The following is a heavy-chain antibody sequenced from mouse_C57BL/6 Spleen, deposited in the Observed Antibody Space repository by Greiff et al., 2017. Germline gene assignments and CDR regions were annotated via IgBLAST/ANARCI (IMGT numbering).Heavy chain of an antibody. D-gene: IGHD1-1*01. J-gene: IGHJ1*03. CDR2: ISYDGSN. Sequence: EVQLVESGPGLVKPSQSLSLTCSVTGYSITSGYYWNWIRQFPGNKLEWMGYISYDGSNNYNPSLKNRISITRDTSKNQFFLKLNSVTTEDTATYYCARVSLYYYGSSYGYFDVWGTGTTVTVSS. V-gene: IGHV3-6*01. CDR3: ARVSLYYYGSSYGYFDV. CDR1: GYSITSGYY.